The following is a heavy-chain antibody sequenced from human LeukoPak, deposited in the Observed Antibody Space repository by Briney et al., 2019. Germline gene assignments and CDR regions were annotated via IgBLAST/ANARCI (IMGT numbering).Heavy chain of an antibody. CDR3: ARGSGVTTIYYYMDV. V-gene: IGHV3-21*01. CDR2: ISSSSNYI. J-gene: IGHJ6*03. D-gene: IGHD4-17*01. Sequence: GGSLRLSCAASEFTFSSYSMNWVRQAPGKGLEWVSSISSSSNYIYYADSVKGRFTISRDNAKNSLYLQMNSLRAEDTAVYYCARGSGVTTIYYYMDVWGKGTTVTVSS. CDR1: EFTFSSYS.